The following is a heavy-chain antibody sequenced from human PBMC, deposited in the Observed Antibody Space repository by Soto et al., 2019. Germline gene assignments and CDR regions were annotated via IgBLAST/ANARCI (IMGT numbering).Heavy chain of an antibody. Sequence: GGSLRLSCAASGFRFDDYNMHWVRQAPGKGLEWVSLITWNGANTYYADSVKGRFTISRDGTTESVFLQMTGLKREDTGLYYCARETLSFGSALDAWGQGTTVTVSS. D-gene: IGHD3-3*01. J-gene: IGHJ6*02. V-gene: IGHV3-43*01. CDR1: GFRFDDYN. CDR2: ITWNGANT. CDR3: ARETLSFGSALDA.